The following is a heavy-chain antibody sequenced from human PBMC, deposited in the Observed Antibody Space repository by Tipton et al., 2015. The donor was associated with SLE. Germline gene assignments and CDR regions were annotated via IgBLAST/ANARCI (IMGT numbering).Heavy chain of an antibody. Sequence: SLRLSCAASGFTFDDYAMHWVRQAPGKGLEWVSGISWNSGSIGYADSVKGRFTISRDNAKNSLYLQVNSLRAEDTALYYCAKDRYYGRGSGGCVFDIRGQGTMVTVAS. D-gene: IGHD3-10*01. J-gene: IGHJ3*02. CDR1: GFTFDDYA. V-gene: IGHV3-9*01. CDR3: AKDRYYGRGSGGCVFDI. CDR2: ISWNSGSI.